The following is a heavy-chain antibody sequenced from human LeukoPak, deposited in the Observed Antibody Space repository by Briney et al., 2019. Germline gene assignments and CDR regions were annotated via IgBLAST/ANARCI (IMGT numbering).Heavy chain of an antibody. CDR2: ISAFDADT. CDR3: ARGPFLGSGWYVDY. D-gene: IGHD6-19*01. J-gene: IGHJ4*02. CDR1: GYTFTSYY. V-gene: IGHV1-18*04. Sequence: ASVKVSCKASGYTFTSYYMHWVRQAPGQGLEWMGWISAFDADTHYARTFQGRVTMTTDTSMTTAYMELRSLRSDDTAVYFCARGPFLGSGWYVDYWGQGTLVTVSS.